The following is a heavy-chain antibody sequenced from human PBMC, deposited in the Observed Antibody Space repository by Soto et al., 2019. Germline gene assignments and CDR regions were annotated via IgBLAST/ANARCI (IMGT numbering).Heavy chain of an antibody. J-gene: IGHJ5*01. CDR3: ARDRYFYGSRGYYRTLGS. CDR1: GNSFSNHY. D-gene: IGHD3-22*01. CDR2: MLHSGAT. Sequence: NPSLSMPHTCSISGNSFSNHYWTGIGQSPGKGMKWIGYMLHSGATDYNPSVKSRVTISSDKSRNLFSLSLSSVTAADTAVYYCARDRYFYGSRGYYRTLGSWGQRTLVTVSS. V-gene: IGHV4-59*11.